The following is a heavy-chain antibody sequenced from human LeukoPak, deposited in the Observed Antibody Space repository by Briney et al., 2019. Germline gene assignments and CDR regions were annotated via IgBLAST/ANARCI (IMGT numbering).Heavy chain of an antibody. D-gene: IGHD2-15*01. CDR1: GFTFSSYA. CDR2: ISGSGGST. CDR3: AKERAVVVVAATGFDY. J-gene: IGHJ4*02. V-gene: IGHV3-23*01. Sequence: GGSLRLSCAASGFTFSSYAMSWVRQAPGKGLEWASAISGSGGSTYYADSVKGRFTISRDNSKNTLYLQMNSLRAEDTAVYHCAKERAVVVVAATGFDYWGQGTLVTVSS.